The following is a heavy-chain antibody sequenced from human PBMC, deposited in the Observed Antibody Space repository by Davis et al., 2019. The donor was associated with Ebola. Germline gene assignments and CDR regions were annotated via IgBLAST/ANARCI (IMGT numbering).Heavy chain of an antibody. CDR2: ISYDESDK. V-gene: IGHV3-30-3*01. J-gene: IGHJ6*04. D-gene: IGHD4-17*01. CDR1: GITFRSYA. CDR3: ARESLTTGRGDYYYYGMDV. Sequence: GESLKISCAASGITFRSYAMHWVRQAPGKGLEWVAVISYDESDKYYADSVKGRFTISRDNSKNTLYLQMNSLRAEDTAVYYCARESLTTGRGDYYYYGMDVWGKGTTVTVSS.